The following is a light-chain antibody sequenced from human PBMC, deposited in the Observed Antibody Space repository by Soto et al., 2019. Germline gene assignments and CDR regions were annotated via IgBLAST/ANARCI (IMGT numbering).Light chain of an antibody. CDR2: GNS. J-gene: IGLJ3*02. CDR1: SSNIGAGYD. Sequence: QSVLTQPPSVSGAPGQRVTLSCTESSSNIGAGYDVHWYQQLPGTAPKLLIHGNSNRPSGVPDRFSGSKSGTSSSLAITGLQAEDEADYYCQSYDSSLSGWVFGGGTKLTVL. V-gene: IGLV1-40*01. CDR3: QSYDSSLSGWV.